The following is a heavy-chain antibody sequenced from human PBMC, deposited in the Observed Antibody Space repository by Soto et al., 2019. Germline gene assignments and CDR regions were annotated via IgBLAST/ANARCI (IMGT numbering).Heavy chain of an antibody. CDR3: AKEVGAAGSPQWLASYYYYYGMDV. D-gene: IGHD6-19*01. CDR2: ISGSGGST. CDR1: GFTFSSYA. J-gene: IGHJ6*02. Sequence: PGGSLRLSCAASGFTFSSYAMSWVRQAPGKGLEWVSAISGSGGSTYYADSVKGRFTISRDNSKNTLYLQMNSLRAEDTAVYYCAKEVGAAGSPQWLASYYYYYGMDVWGQGTTVTVSS. V-gene: IGHV3-23*01.